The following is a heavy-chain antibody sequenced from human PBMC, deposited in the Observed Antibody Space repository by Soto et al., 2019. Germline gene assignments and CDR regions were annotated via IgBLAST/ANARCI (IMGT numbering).Heavy chain of an antibody. CDR2: IKPDGSEK. Sequence: GGSLRLSCVASGITFSNNWMTWVRQAPGKGLEWVANIKPDGSEKYYVDSVKGRFTISRDTTKNSLYLQMDSLRVEDTAVYYCANSPWGAAGIDYWGQGTKVTVSS. CDR1: GITFSNNW. D-gene: IGHD1-26*01. V-gene: IGHV3-7*01. J-gene: IGHJ4*02. CDR3: ANSPWGAAGIDY.